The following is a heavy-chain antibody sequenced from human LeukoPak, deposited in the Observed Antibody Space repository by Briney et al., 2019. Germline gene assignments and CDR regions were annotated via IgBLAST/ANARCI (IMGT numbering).Heavy chain of an antibody. CDR2: IYSGGTT. Sequence: PGGSLRLSCAASGFTVSSNYLSWVRQAPGKGLEWGSVIYSGGTTYYADSVRGRFTISRDNSKNTVYLQMNSLRAEDTAVYYCARDPSYSTSWAFDYWGQGTLVTVSS. CDR3: ARDPSYSTSWAFDY. D-gene: IGHD6-13*01. CDR1: GFTVSSNY. J-gene: IGHJ4*02. V-gene: IGHV3-66*01.